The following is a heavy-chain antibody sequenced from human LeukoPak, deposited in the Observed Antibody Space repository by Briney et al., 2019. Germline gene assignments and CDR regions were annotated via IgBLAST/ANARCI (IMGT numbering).Heavy chain of an antibody. D-gene: IGHD3-22*01. J-gene: IGHJ4*02. Sequence: GGSLRLSCEASGFTFSSYSMNWVRQAPGKGLEWVSSISSSSGTIYYADSVRGRFTISRDNAKNSLYLQMNSLRDEDTAVYYCARPRAYDTRDFDYWGQGTLVSVPS. CDR3: ARPRAYDTRDFDY. V-gene: IGHV3-48*02. CDR1: GFTFSSYS. CDR2: ISSSSGTI.